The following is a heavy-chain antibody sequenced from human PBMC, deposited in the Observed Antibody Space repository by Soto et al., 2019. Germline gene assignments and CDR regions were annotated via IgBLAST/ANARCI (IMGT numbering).Heavy chain of an antibody. CDR1: GFTFSDYA. CDR3: AKARAVTTPNQFDY. J-gene: IGHJ4*02. D-gene: IGHD4-17*01. V-gene: IGHV3-23*01. CDR2: ISGSGDST. Sequence: EMQLSESGGGLIQPGGSLRLSCAASGFTFSDYAMGWVRQAPGEGLEWVSGISGSGDSTYYADSVKGRFAISRDNSKNTLFLHMNGLRAEDTALYYCAKARAVTTPNQFDYWGQGTLVTVSS.